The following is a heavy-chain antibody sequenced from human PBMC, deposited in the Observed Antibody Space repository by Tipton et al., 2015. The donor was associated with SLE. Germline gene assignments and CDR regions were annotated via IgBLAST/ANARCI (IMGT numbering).Heavy chain of an antibody. V-gene: IGHV4-61*09. D-gene: IGHD1-26*01. CDR2: IYTSGST. J-gene: IGHJ4*02. Sequence: TLSLTCTFSGGSISSGSYYWNWIRQPAGKGLEWIGYIYTSGSTNYNPSLKSRVTISVDTSKNQFSLKLSAVTAADTAVYYCARGGELLTFDYWGQGTLVTVSS. CDR1: GGSISSGSYY. CDR3: ARGGELLTFDY.